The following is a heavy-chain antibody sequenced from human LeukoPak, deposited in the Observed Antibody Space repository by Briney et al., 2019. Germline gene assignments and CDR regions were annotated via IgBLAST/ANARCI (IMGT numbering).Heavy chain of an antibody. V-gene: IGHV1-18*01. D-gene: IGHD6-6*01. CDR2: ISAYNGNT. CDR3: ARDRSSSSDY. CDR1: GYTFTSYG. J-gene: IGHJ4*02. Sequence: ASVKVSCKASGYTFTSYGISWVRQAPGQGLEWMGWISAYNGNTNYAQKLQGRVTMATDTSTSTAYMELRSLRSDDAVVYYCARDRSSSSDYWGQGTLVTVSS.